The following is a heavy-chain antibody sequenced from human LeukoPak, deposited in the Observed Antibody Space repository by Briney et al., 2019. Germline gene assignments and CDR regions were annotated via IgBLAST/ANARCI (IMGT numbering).Heavy chain of an antibody. CDR3: AKSGSQRPDY. CDR1: GFTFSDYA. Sequence: SGGSLRLSCAASGFTFSDYAMHWVRQAPGKGLEWVAVISYDGSNKYYADSVKGRFTISRDNSKNTLYLQMNSLRAEDTAVYFCAKSGSQRPDYWGQGTLVTVSS. CDR2: ISYDGSNK. D-gene: IGHD3-10*01. J-gene: IGHJ4*02. V-gene: IGHV3-30-3*02.